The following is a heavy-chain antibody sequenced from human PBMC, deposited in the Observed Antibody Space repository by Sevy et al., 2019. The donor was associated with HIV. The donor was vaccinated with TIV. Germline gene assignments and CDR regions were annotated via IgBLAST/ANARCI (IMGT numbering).Heavy chain of an antibody. V-gene: IGHV3-48*02. CDR1: GFTFSSYG. Sequence: GGSLRLSCAASGFTFSSYGMHWVRQAPGKGLEWVSYISSSSSTIYYADSVKGRFTISRDNAKNSLYLQMNSLRDEDTAVYYCARGDNYGFGGTGRGYYYYYYGMDVWGQGTTVTVSS. D-gene: IGHD3-10*01. CDR2: ISSSSSTI. J-gene: IGHJ6*02. CDR3: ARGDNYGFGGTGRGYYYYYYGMDV.